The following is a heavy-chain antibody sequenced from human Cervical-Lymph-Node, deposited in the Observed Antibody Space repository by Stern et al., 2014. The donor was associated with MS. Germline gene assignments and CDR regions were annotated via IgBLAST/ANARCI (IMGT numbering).Heavy chain of an antibody. CDR3: APGIDY. Sequence: VQLVQSGRGVVQPGRSLRLSCTASGIVFSTSPLHWVRQAPGKGLEWVAFISHNASDTYYAEPVKGRFTISRDNSKNALYLQMNSLRLEDTATYYCAPGIDYWGQGTLVIVSS. V-gene: IGHV3-30*04. J-gene: IGHJ4*02. CDR1: GIVFSTSP. CDR2: ISHNASDT.